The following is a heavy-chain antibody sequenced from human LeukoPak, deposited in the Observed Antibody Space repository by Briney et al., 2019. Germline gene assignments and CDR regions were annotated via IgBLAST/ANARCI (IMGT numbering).Heavy chain of an antibody. D-gene: IGHD3-22*01. CDR1: GFSLNEYG. CDR2: VSYDGGHK. CDR3: ARDRINMMVLGHDSGLDF. Sequence: QSGGSLRLSCVGSGFSLNEYGIHWVRQAPGKGLEWVAVVSYDGGHKYYADSVKGRFTISRDTSSDTVSLQMNSLRVEDTAVYYCARDRINMMVLGHDSGLDFWGQGTLVTVSP. J-gene: IGHJ4*02. V-gene: IGHV3-30*03.